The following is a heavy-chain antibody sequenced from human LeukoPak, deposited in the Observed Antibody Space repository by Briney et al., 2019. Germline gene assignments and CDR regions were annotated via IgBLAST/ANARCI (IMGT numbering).Heavy chain of an antibody. V-gene: IGHV4-34*01. CDR2: INHNGTT. CDR1: GGSFNNSY. Sequence: SETLSLTCAAYGGSFNNSYWTWIRQSPGKGLEWIGEINHNGTTRYNKPLKSRVTISIDTSKNQFSLKLYAVTAADTAVYYCARVTGYMIEDYFDYWGQGTLVTVSS. CDR3: ARVTGYMIEDYFDY. D-gene: IGHD3-22*01. J-gene: IGHJ4*02.